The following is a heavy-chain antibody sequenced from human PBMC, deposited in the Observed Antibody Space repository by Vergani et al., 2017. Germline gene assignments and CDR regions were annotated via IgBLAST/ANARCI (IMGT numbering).Heavy chain of an antibody. V-gene: IGHV1-3*01. D-gene: IGHD6-13*01. J-gene: IGHJ5*02. CDR1: GYTFTSYA. CDR2: INAGNGNT. Sequence: QVQLVQSGAEVKKPGASVKVSCKASGYTFTSYAMHWVRQAPGQRLEWMGWINAGNGNTKYSQKFQGRVTITRDTSASTAYMELSSLRSEDTAVYYWAGDTSSSWDPFDPWGQGTLVTVSS. CDR3: AGDTSSSWDPFDP.